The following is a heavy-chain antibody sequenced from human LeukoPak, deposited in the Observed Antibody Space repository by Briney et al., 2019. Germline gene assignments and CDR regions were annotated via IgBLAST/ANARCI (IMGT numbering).Heavy chain of an antibody. Sequence: PGGSLRLSCAASGFTFSSYAMHWVRQAPGKGLEWVAVISYDGSNKYYADSVKGRFTISRDNSKNTLYLQMNSLRAKDTAVYYCASNSVVPRYYYYYGMDVWGQGTTVTVSS. CDR2: ISYDGSNK. V-gene: IGHV3-30-3*01. D-gene: IGHD4-23*01. J-gene: IGHJ6*02. CDR3: ASNSVVPRYYYYYGMDV. CDR1: GFTFSSYA.